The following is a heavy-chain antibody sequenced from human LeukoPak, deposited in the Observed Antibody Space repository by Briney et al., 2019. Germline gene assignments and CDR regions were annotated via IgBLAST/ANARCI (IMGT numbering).Heavy chain of an antibody. D-gene: IGHD2-2*01. CDR2: IIPIFGTA. V-gene: IGHV1-69*13. CDR3: ARVTGGRYCSTTSCYVRGWFDP. J-gene: IGHJ5*02. Sequence: ASVKVSCKASGGTFSSYAISWVRQAPGQGLEWMGGIIPIFGTANYAQKFQGRVTITADESTRTAYMELSSLRSEDTAVYYCARVTGGRYCSTTSCYVRGWFDPWGQGTLVTVSS. CDR1: GGTFSSYA.